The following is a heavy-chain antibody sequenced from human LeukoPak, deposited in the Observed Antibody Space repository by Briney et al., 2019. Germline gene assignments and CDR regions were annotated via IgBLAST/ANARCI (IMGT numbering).Heavy chain of an antibody. CDR3: AREGEYRYDILTGYYNVMGWFDP. Sequence: PSETLSLTCTVSGGSISSYYWSWIRQPAGKGLEWIGRIYTSGSTNYNPSLKSRVTMSVDTSKNQFSLKLSSVTAADTAMYYCAREGEYRYDILTGYYNVMGWFDPWGQGTLVTVSS. D-gene: IGHD3-9*01. V-gene: IGHV4-4*07. CDR2: IYTSGST. J-gene: IGHJ5*02. CDR1: GGSISSYY.